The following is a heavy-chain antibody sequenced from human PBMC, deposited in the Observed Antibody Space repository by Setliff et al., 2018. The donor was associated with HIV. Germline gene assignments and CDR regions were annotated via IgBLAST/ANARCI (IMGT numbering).Heavy chain of an antibody. J-gene: IGHJ4*02. CDR3: AKGAVPAAIGGYYFDS. Sequence: GSLRLSCAATGFTFRDYYMSWIRQVPGKGLEWLSYISGTSSDTDYADSVKGRFTISRDNAKTSLYLQMNSLRAEDTAVYFCAKGAVPAAIGGYYFDSWGQGTLVTVSS. D-gene: IGHD2-2*01. CDR2: ISGTSSDT. CDR1: GFTFRDYY. V-gene: IGHV3-11*05.